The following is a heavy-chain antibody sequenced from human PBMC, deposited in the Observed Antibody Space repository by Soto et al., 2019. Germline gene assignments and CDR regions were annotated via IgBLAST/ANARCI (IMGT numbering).Heavy chain of an antibody. Sequence: PSETLSLTCAVYGGSFSGYYWSWIRQPPGKGLEWIGEINHSGSTNYNPSLKSRVTISVDTPKNQFSMKMSSVTAADTSVYSCTRDGAARSLYFDYWGQGTLVSVSS. CDR1: GGSFSGYY. CDR2: INHSGST. J-gene: IGHJ4*02. D-gene: IGHD6-6*01. CDR3: TRDGAARSLYFDY. V-gene: IGHV4-34*01.